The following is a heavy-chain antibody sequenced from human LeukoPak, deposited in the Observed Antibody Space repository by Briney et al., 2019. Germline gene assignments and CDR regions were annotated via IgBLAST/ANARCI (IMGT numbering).Heavy chain of an antibody. Sequence: ASVKVSCKASGYTFTSYGFSWVRQAPGQGLEWMGWISAYNGNTNYAQKFQGRVTMTRNTSISTAYMELSSLRSEDTAVYYCARGQHHDYWGQGTLVTVSS. CDR1: GYTFTSYG. CDR2: ISAYNGNT. J-gene: IGHJ4*02. V-gene: IGHV1-18*01. CDR3: ARGQHHDY.